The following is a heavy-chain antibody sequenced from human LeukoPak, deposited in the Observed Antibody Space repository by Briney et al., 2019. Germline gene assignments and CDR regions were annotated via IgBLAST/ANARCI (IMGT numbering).Heavy chain of an antibody. CDR3: ARGYSSGWYSSDAFDI. Sequence: ASVKVSCKASGYTFTGYYMHWVRQAPGQGLEWMGWINPNSGGTNYAQKFQGRVTMTRDTPISTAYMELSSLRSEDTAVYYCARGYSSGWYSSDAFDIWGQGTMVTVSS. V-gene: IGHV1-2*02. J-gene: IGHJ3*02. CDR1: GYTFTGYY. D-gene: IGHD6-19*01. CDR2: INPNSGGT.